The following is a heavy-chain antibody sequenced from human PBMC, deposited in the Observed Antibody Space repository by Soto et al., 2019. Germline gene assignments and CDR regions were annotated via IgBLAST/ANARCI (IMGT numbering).Heavy chain of an antibody. D-gene: IGHD3-10*01. V-gene: IGHV4-59*01. CDR1: GGSISSYY. Sequence: PSETLSLTCTVSGGSISSYYWSWIRQPPGKGLEWIGYIYYSGSTNYNPSLKSRVTISVDTSKNQFSLKLSSVTAVDTAVYYCARVRGKYYYGSGSYPIDYWGQGTLVTVSS. J-gene: IGHJ4*02. CDR3: ARVRGKYYYGSGSYPIDY. CDR2: IYYSGST.